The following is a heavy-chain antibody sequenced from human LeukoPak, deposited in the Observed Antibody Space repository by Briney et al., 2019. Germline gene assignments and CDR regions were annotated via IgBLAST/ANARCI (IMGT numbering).Heavy chain of an antibody. CDR2: IYYSGGT. V-gene: IGHV4-59*01. CDR3: ATTTIRLGY. CDR1: GGSISSYY. D-gene: IGHD1-26*01. Sequence: SETLSLTCTVSGGSISSYYWSWIRQPQGKGLEWIGYIYYSGGTNYNPSLKSRVTISVDTSKNQFSLKLSSVTAADTAVYYCATTTIRLGYWGQRTLVTVSS. J-gene: IGHJ4*02.